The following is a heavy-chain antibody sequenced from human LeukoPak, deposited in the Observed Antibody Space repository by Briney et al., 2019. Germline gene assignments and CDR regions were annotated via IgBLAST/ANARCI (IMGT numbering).Heavy chain of an antibody. Sequence: GGSLRLSCAAFGFTFSSYAKSWVRQAPGKGLEWVSAISGSGGVTYYADSVKGRFTISRDNSKNTLYLQMNSLRAEDTALYYCASLCSSTSCYNYWGQRTLVTVSS. J-gene: IGHJ4*02. V-gene: IGHV3-23*01. D-gene: IGHD2-2*01. CDR3: ASLCSSTSCYNY. CDR1: GFTFSSYA. CDR2: ISGSGGVT.